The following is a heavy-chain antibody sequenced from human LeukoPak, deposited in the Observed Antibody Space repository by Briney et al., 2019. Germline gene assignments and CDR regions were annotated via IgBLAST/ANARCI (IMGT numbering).Heavy chain of an antibody. CDR2: IYYSGST. D-gene: IGHD2-2*03. CDR1: GGSISSNSYY. CDR3: ARVGIVVVPAAIPNWFDP. J-gene: IGHJ5*02. V-gene: IGHV4-39*01. Sequence: SETLSLTCTVSGGSISSNSYYWDWIRQPPGKGLEWIGSIYYSGSTYYNPSLKSRVTISVDTSKNQFSLKLSSVTAADTAVYYCARVGIVVVPAAIPNWFDPWGQGTLVTVSS.